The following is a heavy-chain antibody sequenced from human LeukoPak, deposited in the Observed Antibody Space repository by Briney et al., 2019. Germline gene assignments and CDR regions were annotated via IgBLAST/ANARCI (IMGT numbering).Heavy chain of an antibody. V-gene: IGHV3-21*01. CDR2: ISSSSSYI. D-gene: IGHD3-9*01. CDR3: ARDSGYDILIPMDV. J-gene: IGHJ6*03. CDR1: GFTFSSYS. Sequence: GGSLRLSCAASGFTFSSYSMNWVRQAPGKGLEWVSSISSSSSYIYYADSVRGRFTISRDNAKNSLYLQMNSLRAEDTAVYYCARDSGYDILIPMDVWGKGTTVTISS.